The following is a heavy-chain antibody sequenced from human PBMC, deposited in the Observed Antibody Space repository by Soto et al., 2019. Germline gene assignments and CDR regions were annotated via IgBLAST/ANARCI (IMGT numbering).Heavy chain of an antibody. CDR3: ATTSGYSSSWAYFY. Sequence: GGSLRLSCAASGFTFSSYWMSWVRQAPGKGLEWVANIKQDGSEKYYVDSVKGRFTISRDNAKNSLYLQMNSLRAEDTAVYYCATTSGYSSSWAYFYWGQGTLVTVSS. V-gene: IGHV3-7*03. J-gene: IGHJ4*02. CDR1: GFTFSSYW. CDR2: IKQDGSEK. D-gene: IGHD6-13*01.